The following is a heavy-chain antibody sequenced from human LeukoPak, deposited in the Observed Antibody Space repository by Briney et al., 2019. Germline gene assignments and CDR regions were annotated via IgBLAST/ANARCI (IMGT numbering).Heavy chain of an antibody. CDR2: LSGSSDDT. Sequence: GGSLRLSCTASGFTFANYAMNWVRQAPGKGLEWVSSLSGSSDDTSYADSVKGRFTISRDNSRNTLYLQMNSLRAEDTAVYYCAKQFVDIWGQGTLVTVSS. CDR3: AKQFVDI. D-gene: IGHD5-24*01. CDR1: GFTFANYA. J-gene: IGHJ5*02. V-gene: IGHV3-23*01.